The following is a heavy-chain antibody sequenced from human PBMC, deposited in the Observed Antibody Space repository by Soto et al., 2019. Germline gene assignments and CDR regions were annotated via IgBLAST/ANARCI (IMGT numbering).Heavy chain of an antibody. V-gene: IGHV3-23*01. Sequence: EVQLLESGGGLVQPGGSLRLSCAASGFTFSSYAMSWVRQAPGKGLEWVSAISGIGDATYYTDSVKGQFTTSRDNSKNTLYQQMNSLRADDTAIYYCAKGVRHTLYDGDYILDYWGQGTLVTVSS. CDR2: ISGIGDAT. J-gene: IGHJ4*02. CDR3: AKGVRHTLYDGDYILDY. CDR1: GFTFSSYA. D-gene: IGHD4-17*01.